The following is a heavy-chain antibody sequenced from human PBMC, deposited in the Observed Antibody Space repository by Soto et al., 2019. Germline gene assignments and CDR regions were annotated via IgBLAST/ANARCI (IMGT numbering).Heavy chain of an antibody. D-gene: IGHD1-26*01. V-gene: IGHV3-30-3*01. J-gene: IGHJ4*02. CDR3: ARDLKGDTKLDY. CDR2: ISYDGNTQ. CDR1: GFIFSNYA. Sequence: QVQLVESGGGVVQPGGSLRLSCAASGFIFSNYAMQWVRQAPGKGLEWMAAISYDGNTQYYADSVRGRFTISRDNCKNTVYVQMISLRAEDTAVYYCARDLKGDTKLDYWGQGTLVTVSS.